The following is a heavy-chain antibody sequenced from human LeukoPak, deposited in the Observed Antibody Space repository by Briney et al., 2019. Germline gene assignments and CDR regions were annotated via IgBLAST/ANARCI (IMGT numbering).Heavy chain of an antibody. Sequence: SVKVSCKASGGTFSSYAISWVRQAPGQGLEWMGRIIPIFGTANCAQKFQGRVTITTDESTSTAYMELSSLRSEDTAVYYCARAPITMVRGVPTTYNWFDPWGQGTLVTVSS. J-gene: IGHJ5*02. CDR1: GGTFSSYA. V-gene: IGHV1-69*05. D-gene: IGHD3-10*01. CDR2: IIPIFGTA. CDR3: ARAPITMVRGVPTTYNWFDP.